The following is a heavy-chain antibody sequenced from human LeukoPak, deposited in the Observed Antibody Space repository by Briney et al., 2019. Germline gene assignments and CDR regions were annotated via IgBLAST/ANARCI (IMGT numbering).Heavy chain of an antibody. V-gene: IGHV3-30-3*01. CDR1: GFTFSSYA. CDR3: ARDKQQLVLSEFGY. J-gene: IGHJ4*02. Sequence: GRSLRLSCAASGFTFSSYAMHWVRQAPGKGLEGVAVISYDGSNKYYADSVKGRFTISRDNSKNTLYLQMNSLRAEDTAVYYCARDKQQLVLSEFGYWGQGTLVTVSS. CDR2: ISYDGSNK. D-gene: IGHD6-13*01.